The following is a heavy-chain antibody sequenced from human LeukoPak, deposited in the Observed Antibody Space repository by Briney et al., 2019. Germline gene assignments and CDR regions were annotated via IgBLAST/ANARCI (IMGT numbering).Heavy chain of an antibody. V-gene: IGHV3-7*03. J-gene: IGHJ4*02. Sequence: GSLRLSCAASGFTFSGYWMSWVRQAPEKGLEWVANIKQDASEKYYVDSVKGRFTISRDNAKNSLYLEMNSLRSDDTAVYYCARVRPDMVRGVIIVRYYFDYWGQGTLVTVSS. CDR2: IKQDASEK. D-gene: IGHD3-10*01. CDR1: GFTFSGYW. CDR3: ARVRPDMVRGVIIVRYYFDY.